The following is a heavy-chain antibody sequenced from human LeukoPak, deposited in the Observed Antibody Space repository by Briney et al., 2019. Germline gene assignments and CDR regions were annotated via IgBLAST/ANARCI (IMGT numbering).Heavy chain of an antibody. V-gene: IGHV3-7*01. CDR2: INQDGSTK. Sequence: GGSQRLSCAASGFTFSNCWMNWVRQAPGKGLEWVANINQDGSTKQYVGSVKGRFTIFRDNAKNSLYLQMNSLRVDDTAVYYCTGERVESGFDIWGQGTLVTVSS. D-gene: IGHD1-26*01. CDR1: GFTFSNCW. CDR3: TGERVESGFDI. J-gene: IGHJ3*02.